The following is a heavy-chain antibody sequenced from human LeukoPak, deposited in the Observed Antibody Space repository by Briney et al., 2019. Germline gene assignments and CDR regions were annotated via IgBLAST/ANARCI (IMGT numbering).Heavy chain of an antibody. CDR3: ARDQDAAMVRGALLYFHYCYGMDV. V-gene: IGHV3-21*01. D-gene: IGHD3-10*01. Sequence: GGSLRLSCAASGFTFSSYSMNWVRQAPGKGLEWVSSISSSSSYIYYADSVKGRFTISRDNAKNSLYLQMNSLRAEDTAVYYCARDQDAAMVRGALLYFHYCYGMDVWGQGTTVTVSS. J-gene: IGHJ6*02. CDR1: GFTFSSYS. CDR2: ISSSSSYI.